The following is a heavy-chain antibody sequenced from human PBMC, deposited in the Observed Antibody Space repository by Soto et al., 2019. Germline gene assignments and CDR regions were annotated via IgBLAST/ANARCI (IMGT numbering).Heavy chain of an antibody. Sequence: PWGSLRLSCAASGFTFRNYAMSWVRQAPGKGLEWVSVISGGGGNTYDADSAKGRFTISRDNSKNTLYLQMSSLRAEDTAVYYCAKITAYYYDNSGANFDYWGQGTLVTVSS. CDR2: ISGGGGNT. CDR1: GFTFRNYA. J-gene: IGHJ4*02. D-gene: IGHD3-22*01. V-gene: IGHV3-23*01. CDR3: AKITAYYYDNSGANFDY.